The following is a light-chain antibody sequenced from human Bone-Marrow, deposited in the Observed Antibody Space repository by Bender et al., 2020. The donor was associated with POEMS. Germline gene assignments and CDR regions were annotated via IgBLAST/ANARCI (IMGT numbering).Light chain of an antibody. Sequence: QSVLTQPPSVSGALGQRVTVSCTGSSSNIGADYAVHWYQQVPGTAPKLLIYGNNNRPSGVPDRFSASKSGASASLAISGLQSEDEADYYCAAWDAGLSGGVFGGGTKLTVL. CDR3: AAWDAGLSGGV. V-gene: IGLV1-40*01. CDR2: GNN. CDR1: SSNIGADYA. J-gene: IGLJ3*02.